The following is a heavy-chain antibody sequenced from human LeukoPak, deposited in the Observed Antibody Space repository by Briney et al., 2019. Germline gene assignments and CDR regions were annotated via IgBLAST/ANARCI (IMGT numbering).Heavy chain of an antibody. Sequence: PGGSLTLSCAASGFIFSHHGMHWIRHPPAKGRVWVAVIWSDGTNRFYADSVKGRFTISRENSQNTVFVQMNSLRVKDTAIYYCARDEQRGFDYSNSLKYWGHGTLVTVSS. D-gene: IGHD4-11*01. V-gene: IGHV3-33*01. CDR2: IWSDGTNR. J-gene: IGHJ4*01. CDR3: ARDEQRGFDYSNSLKY. CDR1: GFIFSHHG.